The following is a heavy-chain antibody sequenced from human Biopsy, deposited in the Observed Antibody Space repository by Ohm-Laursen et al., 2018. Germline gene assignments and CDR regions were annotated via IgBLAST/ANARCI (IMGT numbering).Heavy chain of an antibody. CDR3: ARNTGWYGDLYYFDY. Sequence: SVKVSCKASGYSFTSHYMHWVRQAPGQGLEWVGMINPSGSTTSYPQIFQGRVTMTRDTSKSTVYMELSSLRSADTAVYFCARNTGWYGDLYYFDYWGQGTLVTVSS. D-gene: IGHD6-19*01. CDR2: INPSGSTT. CDR1: GYSFTSHY. V-gene: IGHV1-46*01. J-gene: IGHJ4*02.